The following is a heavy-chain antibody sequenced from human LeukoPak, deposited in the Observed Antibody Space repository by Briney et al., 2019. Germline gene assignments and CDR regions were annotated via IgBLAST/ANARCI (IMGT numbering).Heavy chain of an antibody. CDR3: ARDRSNSRDLDN. J-gene: IGHJ4*02. CDR1: GFTFSDYG. D-gene: IGHD4-11*01. V-gene: IGHV3-21*01. Sequence: GGSLRLSCAASGFTFSDYGMNWVRQAPGKGLEWLSCIGSSTTSHIYYADSVKGRFTISRDNAKNSLYLQMNGLRPEDTAVYYCARDRSNSRDLDNWGQGTLVTVSS. CDR2: IGSSTTSHI.